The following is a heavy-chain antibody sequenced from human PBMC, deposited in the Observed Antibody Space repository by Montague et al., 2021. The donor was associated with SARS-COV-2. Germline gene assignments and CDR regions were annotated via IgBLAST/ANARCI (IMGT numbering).Heavy chain of an antibody. CDR3: AREGYRSGSFYIDY. CDR2: ISHDESNH. Sequence: SLRLSCAASRLPFNGYAMHWVRQAPGKGLEWLTFISHDESNHRYADSVKGRFTISRDNSKNTLYLLMDSLRPEDTAVYYCAREGYRSGSFYIDYWGQGTLVTVSS. CDR1: RLPFNGYA. J-gene: IGHJ4*01. D-gene: IGHD1-26*01. V-gene: IGHV3-30*04.